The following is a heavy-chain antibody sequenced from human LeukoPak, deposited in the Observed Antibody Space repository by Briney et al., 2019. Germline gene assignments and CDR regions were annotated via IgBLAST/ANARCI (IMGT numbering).Heavy chain of an antibody. CDR1: GFTFSSYG. CDR2: IWYDGSNK. CDR3: ARDGGLRRYFDWLPNDAFDI. J-gene: IGHJ3*02. Sequence: QSGGSLRLSCAASGFTFSSYGMHWVRQAPGKGLEWVAVIWYDGSNKYYADSVKGRFTISRDNSKNTLYLQMNSLRAEDTAVYYCARDGGLRRYFDWLPNDAFDIWGQGTMVTVSS. V-gene: IGHV3-33*01. D-gene: IGHD3-9*01.